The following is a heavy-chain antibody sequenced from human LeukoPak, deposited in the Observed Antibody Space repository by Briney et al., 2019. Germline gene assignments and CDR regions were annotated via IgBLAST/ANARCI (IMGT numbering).Heavy chain of an antibody. J-gene: IGHJ4*02. CDR3: ARAGIVGATILVY. CDR2: IYSGGST. D-gene: IGHD1-26*01. CDR1: GFTVSSNY. V-gene: IGHV3-53*01. Sequence: TGGSLRLSCAASGFTVSSNYMSWVRQAPGKGLEWVSVIYSGGSTYYADSVKGRFTISRDNSKNTLYLQMNSLRAEDTAVYYCARAGIVGATILVYWGQGTPVTVSS.